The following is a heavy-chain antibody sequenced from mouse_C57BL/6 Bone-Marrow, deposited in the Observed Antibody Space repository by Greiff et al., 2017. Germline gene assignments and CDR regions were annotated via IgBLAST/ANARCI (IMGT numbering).Heavy chain of an antibody. Sequence: EVKVEESGPGLVKPSQSLSLTCSVTGYSITSGYYWNWIRQLPGNKLEWMGYISYDGSNNYNPYLKNRISITRDTSKNQFFLKLNSVTAEDTASYYCARDEVYAMDYWGQGTSVTVSS. CDR3: ARDEVYAMDY. V-gene: IGHV3-6*01. CDR2: ISYDGSN. CDR1: GYSITSGYY. J-gene: IGHJ4*01.